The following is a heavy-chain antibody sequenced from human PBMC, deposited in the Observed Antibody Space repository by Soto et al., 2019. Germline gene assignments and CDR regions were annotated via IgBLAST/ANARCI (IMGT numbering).Heavy chain of an antibody. Sequence: SETLSLTCTVSGGSISSSSYYWGWIRQPPGKGLEWIGSIYYSGSTYYNPSLKSRVTISVDTSKNQFSLKLSSVTAADTAVYYCARQIPWLVYGEDRNNWFDPWGQGTLVTVSS. V-gene: IGHV4-39*01. D-gene: IGHD3-9*01. CDR3: ARQIPWLVYGEDRNNWFDP. J-gene: IGHJ5*02. CDR1: GGSISSSSYY. CDR2: IYYSGST.